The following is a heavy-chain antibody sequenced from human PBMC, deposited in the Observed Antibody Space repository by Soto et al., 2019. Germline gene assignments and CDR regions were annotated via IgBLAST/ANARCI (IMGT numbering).Heavy chain of an antibody. D-gene: IGHD3-3*02. CDR2: ISSSSSYI. V-gene: IGHV3-21*01. CDR1: GFTFSSYS. CDR3: AREPLQLLAVTDY. J-gene: IGHJ4*02. Sequence: GGSLRLSCAASGFTFSSYSMNWVRQAPGKGLEWVSSISSSSSYIYYADSVKGRFTISRDNAKNSLYLQMNSLRAEDTAVYYCAREPLQLLAVTDYWGQGTLVTVSS.